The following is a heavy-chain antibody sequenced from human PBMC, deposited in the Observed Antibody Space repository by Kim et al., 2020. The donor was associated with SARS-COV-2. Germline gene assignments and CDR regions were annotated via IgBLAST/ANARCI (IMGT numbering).Heavy chain of an antibody. CDR2: IKSKTDGGTT. D-gene: IGHD3-3*01. J-gene: IGHJ4*02. Sequence: GGSLRLSCAASGFTFSNAWMSWVRQAPGKGLEWVGRIKSKTDGGTTDYAAPVKGRFTISRDDSKNTLYLQMNSLKTEDTAVYYCTTDPQYDFWSGRWVGGYWGQGTLVTVSS. CDR1: GFTFSNAW. CDR3: TTDPQYDFWSGRWVGGY. V-gene: IGHV3-15*01.